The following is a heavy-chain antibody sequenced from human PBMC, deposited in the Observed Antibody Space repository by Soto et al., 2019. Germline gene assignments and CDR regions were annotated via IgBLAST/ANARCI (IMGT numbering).Heavy chain of an antibody. D-gene: IGHD5-12*01. Sequence: QVQLVQSGAEVKKPGSSVKVSCKASGGTFSSYAISWVRQAPGQGLEWMGGIIPIFGTAYYAQKFQGRVTITADESTSTAYMELSSLRSEDTVVYYCARDSRVLRGTGYFDYWGQGTLVTVSS. J-gene: IGHJ4*02. CDR3: ARDSRVLRGTGYFDY. CDR1: GGTFSSYA. V-gene: IGHV1-69*01. CDR2: IIPIFGTA.